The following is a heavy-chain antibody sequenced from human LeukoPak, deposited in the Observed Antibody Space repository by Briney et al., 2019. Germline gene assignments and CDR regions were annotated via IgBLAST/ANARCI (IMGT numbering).Heavy chain of an antibody. V-gene: IGHV1-8*01. J-gene: IGHJ1*01. CDR1: GYSFTSYD. CDR3: ARYEPLLRYFQH. CDR2: MNPNSGDT. D-gene: IGHD3-16*01. Sequence: ASVTVSCKTSGYSFTSYDINWVRQATGQGLEWLGWMNPNSGDTGYAQKFQDRITMTRNTAIGAAYMELSSLTSEDTAVYYCARYEPLLRYFQHWGQGTLVTVTA.